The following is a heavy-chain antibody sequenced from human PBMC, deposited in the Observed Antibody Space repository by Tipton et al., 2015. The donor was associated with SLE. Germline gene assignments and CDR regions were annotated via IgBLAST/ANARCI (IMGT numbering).Heavy chain of an antibody. CDR3: AIAYGTTAFDI. Sequence: GLVKPSETLSLSCSVSGDSISSGAYCWSWLRQPPGKGLEWIGYIHHSGITHYNPSLKSRVTISVDRSKNQFSLNLSSVTAADTAVYYCAIAYGTTAFDIWGQGTMVTVSS. CDR2: IHHSGIT. D-gene: IGHD1/OR15-1a*01. V-gene: IGHV4-30-2*01. CDR1: GDSISSGAYC. J-gene: IGHJ3*02.